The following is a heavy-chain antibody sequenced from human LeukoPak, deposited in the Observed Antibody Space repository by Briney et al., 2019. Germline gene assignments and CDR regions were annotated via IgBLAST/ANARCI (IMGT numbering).Heavy chain of an antibody. CDR3: AKSDYYGSGHLGY. CDR1: GSTFSSYA. CDR2: ISGSGGST. D-gene: IGHD3-10*01. J-gene: IGHJ4*02. V-gene: IGHV3-23*01. Sequence: GGSLRLSCAASGSTFSSYAMSWVRQAPGKGLEWVSAISGSGGSTYYADSVKGRFTISGDNSKDTLYLQMNSLRAEDTAVYYCAKSDYYGSGHLGYWGQGTLVTVSS.